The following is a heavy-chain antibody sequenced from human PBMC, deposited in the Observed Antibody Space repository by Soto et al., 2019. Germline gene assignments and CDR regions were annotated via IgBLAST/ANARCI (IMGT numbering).Heavy chain of an antibody. V-gene: IGHV3-53*01. J-gene: IGHJ6*04. CDR1: GFTVSSNY. CDR3: ARVVGYCSGGSCYSGGFDGRDV. D-gene: IGHD2-15*01. Sequence: EVQLAESGGGLIQPGGSLRLSCAASGFTVSSNYMSWVRQAPGKGLGWVSVIYSGGSKYYEDSVKGRFTISRDNSKHTMYLQLNSQRPEDTAVSYWARVVGYCSGGSCYSGGFDGRDVWGKGTTVTFSS. CDR2: IYSGGSK.